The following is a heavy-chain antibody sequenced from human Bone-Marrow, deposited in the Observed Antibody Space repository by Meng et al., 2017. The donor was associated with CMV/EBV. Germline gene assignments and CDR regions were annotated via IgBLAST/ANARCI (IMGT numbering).Heavy chain of an antibody. CDR3: ARDRIVGATLDY. D-gene: IGHD1-26*01. J-gene: IGHJ4*02. V-gene: IGHV4-39*07. CDR2: IYYSGST. CDR1: GGSISSSSYY. Sequence: SETLSLTCTVSGGSISSSSYYWGWIRQPPGKGLEWIGSIYYSGSTYYNPSLKSRVTISVDTSKNQFSLKLSSVTAADTAVYYCARDRIVGATLDYWGQGTLVTFSS.